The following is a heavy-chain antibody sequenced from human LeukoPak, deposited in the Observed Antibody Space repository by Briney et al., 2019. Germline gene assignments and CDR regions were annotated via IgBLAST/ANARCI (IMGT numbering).Heavy chain of an antibody. CDR3: ARVTRVRGVIISGDHFDY. J-gene: IGHJ4*02. D-gene: IGHD3-10*01. Sequence: SETLSLTCAVYGGSFSGYYWSWIRQPPGKGLERIGEINHSGSTNYNPSLKSRVTISVDTSKNQFSLKLSSVTAADTAVYYCARVTRVRGVIISGDHFDYWGQGTLVTVSS. CDR2: INHSGST. CDR1: GGSFSGYY. V-gene: IGHV4-34*01.